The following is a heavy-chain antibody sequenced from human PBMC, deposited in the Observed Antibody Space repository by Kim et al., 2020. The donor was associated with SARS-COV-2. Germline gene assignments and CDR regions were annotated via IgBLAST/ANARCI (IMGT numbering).Heavy chain of an antibody. D-gene: IGHD3-10*01. CDR2: ISWNSGSI. CDR3: ARGRGAFDI. CDR1: GFTFDDYA. Sequence: GGSLRLSCAASGFTFDDYAMHWVRQAPGKGLEWVSGISWNSGSIGYADSVKGRFTISRDNAKNSLYLQMNSLRAEDTALYYCARGRGAFDIWGQGTMVTVSS. J-gene: IGHJ3*02. V-gene: IGHV3-9*01.